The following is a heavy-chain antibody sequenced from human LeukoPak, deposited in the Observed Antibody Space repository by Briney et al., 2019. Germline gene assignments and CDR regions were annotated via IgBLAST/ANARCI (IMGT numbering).Heavy chain of an antibody. CDR1: GFTFNDYN. V-gene: IGHV3-11*01. Sequence: PGGSLSFSCAASGFTFNDYNMSWIRQAPGKGLEWVSYISSSGSTIYYADSGRGGFTISRDNDKTSLYLQMTSQRAEDTAVYYCAKDKYNFWSGSNYSYMDVWGQGTTVTVSS. CDR2: ISSSGSTI. CDR3: AKDKYNFWSGSNYSYMDV. J-gene: IGHJ6*03. D-gene: IGHD3-3*01.